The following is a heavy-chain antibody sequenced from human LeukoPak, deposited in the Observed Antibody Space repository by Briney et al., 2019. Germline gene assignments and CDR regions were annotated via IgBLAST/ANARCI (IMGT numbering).Heavy chain of an antibody. V-gene: IGHV4-31*02. CDR3: ARAPRDTNSWYYFDY. Sequence: KPSQTLSLTCTVSGGSISSGDYYWSWIRQHPGKGLEWMGYIYYSGDTYYNPSLKGRVTISVDTSKNQFSLKLSSVTAADTAVYYCARAPRDTNSWYYFDYWGQGTLVSVSS. J-gene: IGHJ4*02. D-gene: IGHD5-18*01. CDR2: IYYSGDT. CDR1: GGSISSGDYY.